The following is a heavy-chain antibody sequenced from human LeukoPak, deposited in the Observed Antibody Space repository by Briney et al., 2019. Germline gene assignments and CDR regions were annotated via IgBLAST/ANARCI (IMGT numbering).Heavy chain of an antibody. CDR3: ARGGRFGDSVSHYGMDV. CDR1: GYYIRSGFY. J-gene: IGHJ6*02. Sequence: PSETLSLTCSVSGYYIRSGFYWGWIRQPPGKGLEWVGGIYNSGKTYYNPALKNRVTVSVDTSKNQISLELTSVTVADTAVYLCARGGRFGDSVSHYGMDVWGQGTTVIVSS. V-gene: IGHV4-38-2*02. D-gene: IGHD3-16*01. CDR2: IYNSGKT.